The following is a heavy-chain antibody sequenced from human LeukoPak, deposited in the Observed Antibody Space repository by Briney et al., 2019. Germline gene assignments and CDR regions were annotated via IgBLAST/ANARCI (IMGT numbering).Heavy chain of an antibody. Sequence: GGSLRLSCAASGFTFSSYAMLWVRQAPGKGLEWVAVISYDGSNKYYADSVKGRFTISRDNSKNTLYLQMNSLRAEDTAVYYCARKRDGSWYGGMDVWGQGTTVTVSS. CDR1: GFTFSSYA. D-gene: IGHD6-13*01. CDR2: ISYDGSNK. CDR3: ARKRDGSWYGGMDV. J-gene: IGHJ6*02. V-gene: IGHV3-30-3*01.